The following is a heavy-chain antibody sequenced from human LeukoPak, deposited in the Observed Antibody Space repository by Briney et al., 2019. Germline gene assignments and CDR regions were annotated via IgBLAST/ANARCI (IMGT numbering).Heavy chain of an antibody. J-gene: IGHJ4*02. CDR3: AKVSWANYFDY. Sequence: PGGSLRLSCAVSGFTFSSYAMSWVRQAPGKGLEWVSTISGSGDNTYSADSVRGWFTISRDNSKNTLYLQMNSLRAEDTAIYYCAKVSWANYFDYWGQETLVTVSS. V-gene: IGHV3-23*01. D-gene: IGHD6-13*01. CDR2: ISGSGDNT. CDR1: GFTFSSYA.